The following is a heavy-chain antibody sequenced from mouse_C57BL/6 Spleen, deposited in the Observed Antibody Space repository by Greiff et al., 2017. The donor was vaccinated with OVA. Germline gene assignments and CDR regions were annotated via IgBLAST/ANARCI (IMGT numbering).Heavy chain of an antibody. CDR2: IDPSDSYT. CDR3: ARGTTGGLLFY. V-gene: IGHV1-50*01. J-gene: IGHJ3*01. Sequence: QVQLQQPGAELVKPGASVKLSCKASGYTFTSYWMQWVKQRPGQGLEWIGEIDPSDSYTNYNQKFKGKATLTVDTSSSTAYMQLSSLTSEDSAVYYCARGTTGGLLFYWGQGTLVTVSA. CDR1: GYTFTSYW. D-gene: IGHD1-1*01.